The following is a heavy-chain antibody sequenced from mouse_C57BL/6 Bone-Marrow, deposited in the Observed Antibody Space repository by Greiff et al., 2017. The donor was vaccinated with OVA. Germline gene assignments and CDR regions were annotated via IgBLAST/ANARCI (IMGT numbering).Heavy chain of an antibody. J-gene: IGHJ3*01. CDR1: GFTFSSYA. CDR3: TTLGGAWFAY. CDR2: LSSGGDYI. Sequence: EVHLVESGEGLVKPGGSLKLSCAASGFTFSSYAMSWVRQTPEKRLEWVAYLSSGGDYIYYADTVKGRFTISRDNARNTLYLQMSSLKSEDTAMYYCTTLGGAWFAYWGQGTLVTVSA. V-gene: IGHV5-9-1*02. D-gene: IGHD4-1*01.